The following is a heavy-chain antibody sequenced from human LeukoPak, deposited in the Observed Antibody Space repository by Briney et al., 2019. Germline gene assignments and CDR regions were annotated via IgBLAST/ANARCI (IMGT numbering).Heavy chain of an antibody. CDR1: GFTFSSYA. V-gene: IGHV3-64*01. J-gene: IGHJ6*03. CDR3: ARDRSTAAAGTYCYYYYMDV. CDR2: ISSNGGST. D-gene: IGHD6-13*01. Sequence: GGSLRLSCAASGFTFSSYAMHGGRQAPGKGREYVSAISSNGGSTYYANSVKGRFTISRDSSKNRLYLQIGILRSRERVVYYWARDRSTAAAGTYCYYYYMDVWGKGTTVTVSS.